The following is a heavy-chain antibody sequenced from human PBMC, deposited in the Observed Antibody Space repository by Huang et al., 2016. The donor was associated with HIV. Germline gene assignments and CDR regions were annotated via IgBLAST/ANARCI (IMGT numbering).Heavy chain of an antibody. CDR2: IIGDNGYT. Sequence: QVQMVQSGAEVKKPGASVKVSCKGSGYTLTSYGISWVRQAPGQGLEWMGWIIGDNGYTNDAEKFQGRVTLITDSSTNTAYMELRSLRYDDTAVYYWARESVWFGELYFDYWGQGTLVAVSS. D-gene: IGHD3-10*01. CDR1: GYTLTSYG. J-gene: IGHJ4*02. V-gene: IGHV1-18*04. CDR3: ARESVWFGELYFDY.